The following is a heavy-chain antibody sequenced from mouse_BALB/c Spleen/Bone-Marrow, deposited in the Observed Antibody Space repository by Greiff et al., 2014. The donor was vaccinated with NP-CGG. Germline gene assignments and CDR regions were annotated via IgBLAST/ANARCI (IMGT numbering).Heavy chain of an antibody. J-gene: IGHJ2*01. CDR1: GHPFSSYW. V-gene: IGHV1-80*01. CDR2: IYPGDGET. D-gene: IGHD2-10*02. CDR3: ARKYGDY. Sequence: QVQLQQSGAELVRPGSSVKISCKASGHPFSSYWMSWVKQRPGQGLEWIGQIYPGDGETNYNGKFKGNATLTADKSSSTAYMQLISLTSEDSAVYFCARKYGDYWGQGTTLTVSS.